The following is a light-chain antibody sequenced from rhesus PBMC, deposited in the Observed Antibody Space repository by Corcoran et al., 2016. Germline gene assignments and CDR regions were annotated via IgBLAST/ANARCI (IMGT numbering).Light chain of an antibody. Sequence: DIQMTQYPSSLSASVGDRVTITCRASQGITNDLAWYQQKPGDTPKLLNYEASSLQSGIPSLFSGSGSGTDFTLTISSRQSEDFATYYCQHYYRTPYSFGQGTKVEIK. V-gene: IGKV1-25*01. CDR2: EAS. CDR3: QHYYRTPYS. J-gene: IGKJ2*01. CDR1: QGITND.